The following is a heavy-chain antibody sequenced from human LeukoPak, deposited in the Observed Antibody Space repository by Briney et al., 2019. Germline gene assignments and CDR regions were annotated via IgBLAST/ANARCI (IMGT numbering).Heavy chain of an antibody. CDR1: GFTFSSFG. J-gene: IGHJ3*02. CDR2: ISYDGSNK. V-gene: IGHV3-30*03. Sequence: GGSLRLSCEASGFTFSSFGMHWVRQAPGKGLEWVAVISYDGSNKYYADSVKGRFTISRDNSKNTLYLQMNSLRAEDTAVYYCASLTTADAFDIWGQGTMVTVSS. D-gene: IGHD3-22*01. CDR3: ASLTTADAFDI.